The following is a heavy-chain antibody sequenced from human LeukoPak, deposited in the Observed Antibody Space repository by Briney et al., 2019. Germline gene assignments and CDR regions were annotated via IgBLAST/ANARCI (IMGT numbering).Heavy chain of an antibody. D-gene: IGHD6-6*01. CDR1: GFTFSSYS. V-gene: IGHV3-21*01. Sequence: GGSLRLSCAASGFTFSSYSMNWVRQAPGKGLEWVSSISSSSSYIYYADSVKGRFTISRDNAKNSLYLQMNSLRAEDTAVYYCARVEYSSSSGFDYWGQGTLVTVSS. CDR2: ISSSSSYI. CDR3: ARVEYSSSSGFDY. J-gene: IGHJ4*02.